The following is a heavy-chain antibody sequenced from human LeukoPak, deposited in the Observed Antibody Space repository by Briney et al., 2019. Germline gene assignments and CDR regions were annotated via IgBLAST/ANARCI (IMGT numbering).Heavy chain of an antibody. J-gene: IGHJ3*02. CDR1: GGSISSYY. D-gene: IGHD3-10*01. CDR2: IYYSGST. V-gene: IGHV4-59*01. Sequence: SETLSLTCTGSGGSISSYYWSWIRQAPGKGLEWIGYIYYSGSTNYNPSLKRRVTISVDTSNNQFSLKLSSVTAADTAVYYCGRSPGGSADAFDIWGQGTMVTVSS. CDR3: GRSPGGSADAFDI.